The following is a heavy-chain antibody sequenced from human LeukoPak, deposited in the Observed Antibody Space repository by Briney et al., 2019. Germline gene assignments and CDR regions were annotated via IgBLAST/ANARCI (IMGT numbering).Heavy chain of an antibody. CDR3: ATSPTSDSPGY. V-gene: IGHV1-69*13. Sequence: GASVTVSCKASGGTFSTYAISWVGQAPGQGLELMGVIIPILATANYAQKFQVRVTITAYESAITAYMELSSLRSEDTAVYYCATSPTSDSPGYWGQGTLVTVSS. J-gene: IGHJ4*02. D-gene: IGHD2-21*02. CDR2: IIPILATA. CDR1: GGTFSTYA.